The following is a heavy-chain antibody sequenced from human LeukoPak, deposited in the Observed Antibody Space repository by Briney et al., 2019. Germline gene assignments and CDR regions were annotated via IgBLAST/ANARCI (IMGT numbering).Heavy chain of an antibody. V-gene: IGHV1-8*01. CDR2: MNPNSGNT. CDR1: GYTFTRYD. Sequence: ASVKVSCKAFGYTFTRYDINWVRQATGQGLEWMGWMNPNSGNTGYAQKFQGRVTMTRNTSISTAYMELSSLRSEDTAVYYCARNRYCSSTSCYKGPNWFDPWGQGTLVTVSS. D-gene: IGHD2-2*02. J-gene: IGHJ5*02. CDR3: ARNRYCSSTSCYKGPNWFDP.